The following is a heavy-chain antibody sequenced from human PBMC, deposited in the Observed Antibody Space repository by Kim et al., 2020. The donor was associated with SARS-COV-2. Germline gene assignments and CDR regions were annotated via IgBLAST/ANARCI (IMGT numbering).Heavy chain of an antibody. D-gene: IGHD1-26*01. V-gene: IGHV3-23*01. J-gene: IGHJ3*02. Sequence: GGSLRLSCAASGFTFSSYAMSWVRQAPGKGLEWVSAISGSGGSTYYADSVKGRFTISRDNSKNTLYLQMNSLRAEDTAVYYCAKDLAGSGSYFARGDAFDIWGQGTMVTVSS. CDR2: ISGSGGST. CDR3: AKDLAGSGSYFARGDAFDI. CDR1: GFTFSSYA.